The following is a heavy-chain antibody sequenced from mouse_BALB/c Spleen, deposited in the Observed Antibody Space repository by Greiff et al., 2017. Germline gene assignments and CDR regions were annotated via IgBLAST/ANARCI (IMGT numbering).Heavy chain of an antibody. CDR2: IWAGGST. CDR1: GFSLTSYG. J-gene: IGHJ4*01. Sequence: VQLQQSGPGLVAPSQSLSITCTVSGFSLTSYGVHWVRQPPGKGLEWLGVIWAGGSTNYNSALMSRLSISKDNSKSQVFLKMNSLQTDDTAMYYCARSYDYDPYYYAMDYWGQGTSVTVSS. V-gene: IGHV2-9*02. D-gene: IGHD2-4*01. CDR3: ARSYDYDPYYYAMDY.